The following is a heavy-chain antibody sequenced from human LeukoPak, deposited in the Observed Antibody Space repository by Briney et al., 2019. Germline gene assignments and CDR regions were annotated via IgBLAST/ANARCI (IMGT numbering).Heavy chain of an antibody. D-gene: IGHD5-18*01. J-gene: IGHJ6*03. V-gene: IGHV1-69*13. Sequence: SVKVSCKASGSTFSSYAISWVRQAPGQGLEWMGGIIPIFGTANYAQKFQGRVTITADESTSTAHMELSSLRSEDTAVYFCGYSYGYDYYYMDVWGKGTTVTVSS. CDR1: GSTFSSYA. CDR2: IIPIFGTA. CDR3: GYSYGYDYYYMDV.